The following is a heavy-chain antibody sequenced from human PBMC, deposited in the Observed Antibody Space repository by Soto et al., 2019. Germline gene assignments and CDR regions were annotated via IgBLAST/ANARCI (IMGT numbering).Heavy chain of an antibody. CDR3: ARDLGYSSSWYGGGLDY. CDR2: IYYSGST. Sequence: PSETLSLTCTVSGGSISSGGYYWSWIRQHPGKGLEWIGYIYYSGSTYYNPSLKSRVTISVDTSKNQFSLKLSSVTAADTAVYYCARDLGYSSSWYGGGLDYRGQGTLVTVSS. V-gene: IGHV4-31*03. CDR1: GGSISSGGYY. D-gene: IGHD6-13*01. J-gene: IGHJ4*02.